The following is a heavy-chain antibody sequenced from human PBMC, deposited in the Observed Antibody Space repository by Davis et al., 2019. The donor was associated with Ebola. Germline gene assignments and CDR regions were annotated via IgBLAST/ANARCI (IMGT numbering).Heavy chain of an antibody. Sequence: SETLSLTCTVSGGSISSSSYYWGWIRQPPGKGLEWIGEINHSGSTKYNPSLKSRVTISVDTSKNQFSLKLSSVTAADTAVYYCARACYDYIWGSYRYTPYFDYWGQGTLVTVCS. D-gene: IGHD3-16*02. CDR1: GGSISSSSYY. J-gene: IGHJ4*02. CDR2: INHSGST. V-gene: IGHV4-39*07. CDR3: ARACYDYIWGSYRYTPYFDY.